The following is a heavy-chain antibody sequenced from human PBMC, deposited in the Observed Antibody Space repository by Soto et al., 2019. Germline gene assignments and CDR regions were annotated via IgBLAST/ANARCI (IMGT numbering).Heavy chain of an antibody. Sequence: EVQLVESGGGLVQSGGSLRLSCVASGFTFSTYGMTWVRQAPGKGLEWVANIKRDGSETYLVDSVRGRFTISRDNDKNSLYLQMNSVRADDTAVYYCAKDDNYCAGGICYGVFDIWGEGTMVTVSS. V-gene: IGHV3-7*05. CDR1: GFTFSTYG. D-gene: IGHD2-8*02. J-gene: IGHJ3*02. CDR3: AKDDNYCAGGICYGVFDI. CDR2: IKRDGSET.